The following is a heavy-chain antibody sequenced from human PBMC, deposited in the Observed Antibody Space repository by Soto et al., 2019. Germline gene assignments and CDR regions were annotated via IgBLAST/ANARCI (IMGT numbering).Heavy chain of an antibody. J-gene: IGHJ6*02. D-gene: IGHD4-17*01. CDR3: AKDRGDYVSYYYYGMDV. V-gene: IGHV3-30*18. Sequence: SLRLSCAASGFTFSSYGMHWVRQAPGKGLEWVAVISYDGSNKYYADSVKGRFTISRDNSKNTLYLQMNSLRAEDTAVYYCAKDRGDYVSYYYYGMDVWGQGTTVTVSS. CDR1: GFTFSSYG. CDR2: ISYDGSNK.